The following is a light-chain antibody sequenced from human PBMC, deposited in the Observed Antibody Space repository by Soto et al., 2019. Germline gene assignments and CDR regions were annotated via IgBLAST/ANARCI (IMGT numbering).Light chain of an antibody. CDR1: QNVNNF. J-gene: IGKJ5*01. Sequence: EVVLTQSPATLSLSPGDRATFSCRASQNVNNFLAWYQQKPGQAPRLLIYDATTTATGIPARFSGSGSDIAFTLTISSLQYEDFAVYYCQGNNTWITFGQGTRLEIK. CDR2: DAT. V-gene: IGKV3-11*01. CDR3: QGNNTWIT.